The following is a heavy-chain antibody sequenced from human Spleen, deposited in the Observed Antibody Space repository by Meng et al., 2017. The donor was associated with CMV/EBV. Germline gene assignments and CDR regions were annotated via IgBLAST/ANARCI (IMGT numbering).Heavy chain of an antibody. V-gene: IGHV3-30*02. CDR2: IRYDGSNK. Sequence: GESLTISCAASGFTFSSYGMHWVRQAPGKGLEWVAFIRYDGSNKYYADSVKGRFTISRDNSKNTLYLQMNSLRAEDTAVYYCAKISTRDEDYWGQGTLVTVSS. J-gene: IGHJ4*02. CDR1: GFTFSSYG. CDR3: AKISTRDEDY.